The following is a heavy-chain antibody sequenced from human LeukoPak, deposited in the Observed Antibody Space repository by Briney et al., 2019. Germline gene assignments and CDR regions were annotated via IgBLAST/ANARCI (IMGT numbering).Heavy chain of an antibody. CDR2: IYHSGST. CDR3: ARHHGGESAHDAFDI. Sequence: PSETLSLTCTVSGYSISSGYYWGWIRQPPGKGLEWIGSIYHSGSTYYNPSLKSRVTISVDTSKNQFSLKLSSVTAADTAVYYCARHHGGESAHDAFDIWGQGTMVTVSS. V-gene: IGHV4-38-2*02. J-gene: IGHJ3*02. CDR1: GYSISSGYY. D-gene: IGHD3-10*01.